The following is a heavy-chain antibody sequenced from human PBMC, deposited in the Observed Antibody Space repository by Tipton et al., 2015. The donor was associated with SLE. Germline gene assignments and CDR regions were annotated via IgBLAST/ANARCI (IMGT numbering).Heavy chain of an antibody. CDR2: IIPIFGTA. CDR1: GGTFSSYA. CDR3: ARDDFWSGYQKAGYYGMDV. Sequence: QVQLVQSGAEVKKPGSSVKVSCKASGGTFSSYAISWVRQAPGQGLEWMGGIIPIFGTANYAQKLQGRVTMTTDTSTSTAYMELRSLRSDDTAVYYCARDDFWSGYQKAGYYGMDVWGQGTTVTVSS. D-gene: IGHD3-3*01. V-gene: IGHV1-69*06. J-gene: IGHJ6*02.